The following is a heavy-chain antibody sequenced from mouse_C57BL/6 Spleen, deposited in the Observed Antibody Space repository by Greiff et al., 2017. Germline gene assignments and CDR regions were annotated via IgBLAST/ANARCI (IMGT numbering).Heavy chain of an antibody. CDR3: ARSLKPTVVAPRYFEV. V-gene: IGHV1-72*01. Sequence: QVQLQQPGAELVKPGASVKLSCKASGYTFTSYWMHWVKQRPGRGLEWIGRIDPNSGGTKYNEKFKSKATLTVDKPSSTAYMQLSSLTSEDSAVYYCARSLKPTVVAPRYFEVWGTGTTVTVAS. CDR1: GYTFTSYW. J-gene: IGHJ1*03. D-gene: IGHD1-1*01. CDR2: IDPNSGGT.